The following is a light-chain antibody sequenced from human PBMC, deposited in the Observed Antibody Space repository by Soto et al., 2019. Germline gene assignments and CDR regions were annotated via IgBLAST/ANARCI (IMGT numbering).Light chain of an antibody. Sequence: EIVMTQSPATLSVSPGERATLSCRASQSVNIYLAWYQQKPGQAPRLLIFGASSRATGIPARFSGSGSGTEFNLTISDVQPEDFALYYCHQRQSWPRTFGQGTKVDIK. CDR1: QSVNIY. V-gene: IGKV3D-15*01. J-gene: IGKJ1*01. CDR3: HQRQSWPRT. CDR2: GAS.